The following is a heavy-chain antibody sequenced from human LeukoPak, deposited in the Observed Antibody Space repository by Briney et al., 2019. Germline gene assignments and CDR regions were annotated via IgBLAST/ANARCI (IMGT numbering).Heavy chain of an antibody. D-gene: IGHD3-9*01. CDR2: VSGRDDST. CDR3: AKWGDYDILTGYYDSDY. J-gene: IGHJ4*02. CDR1: GFTFSSYA. V-gene: IGHV3-23*01. Sequence: QTGASLRLSCAASGFTFSSYAMSWVRQAPGKGLEWVSAVSGRDDSTYYADSVKGRFTISRDTSKNTLYLQMNSLRAEDTAVYYCAKWGDYDILTGYYDSDYWGQGTLVTVSS.